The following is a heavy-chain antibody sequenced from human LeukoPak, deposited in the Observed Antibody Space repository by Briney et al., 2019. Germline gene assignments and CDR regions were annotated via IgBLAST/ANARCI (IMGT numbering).Heavy chain of an antibody. CDR2: INTDGRTT. Sequence: GGSLRLSCEASGFSLSDHWMHWVRQVPGKGLVWVSRINTDGRTTNYADSVKGRFTISKDNAKNTVYLQMNSLRAEDTAVYYCVSFYETYWGRGTLVTVSS. V-gene: IGHV3-74*01. CDR3: VSFYETY. CDR1: GFSLSDHW. J-gene: IGHJ4*02. D-gene: IGHD2/OR15-2a*01.